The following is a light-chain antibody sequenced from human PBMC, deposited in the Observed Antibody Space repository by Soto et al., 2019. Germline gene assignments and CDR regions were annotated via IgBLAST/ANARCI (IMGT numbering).Light chain of an antibody. J-gene: IGLJ1*01. V-gene: IGLV1-40*01. CDR2: GNS. CDR3: QSYDSSLSAYV. Sequence: QSVLTQPPSVSGAPGQRVTISCTGSSSNIGACYDVHRYQQHPGTAPKLLIYGNSNRPSGVPDRFSGSKSGTSASLAITGLQAEDEADYDCQSYDSSLSAYVFGTGTKVTVL. CDR1: SSNIGACYD.